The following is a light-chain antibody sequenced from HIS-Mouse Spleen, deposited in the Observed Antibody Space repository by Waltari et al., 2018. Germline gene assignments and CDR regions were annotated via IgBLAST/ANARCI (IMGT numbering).Light chain of an antibody. V-gene: IGKV3-11*01. CDR1: QSVSSY. CDR2: DAS. J-gene: IGKJ1*01. Sequence: EIVLTQSPATLSLSPGERATLSCSASQSVSSYLAWYQQKPGQAPRLLIYDASNGATGIPARFSGSGSGTDFTLTISSLEPEDFAVYYCQQRSNWPQWTFGQGTKVEIK. CDR3: QQRSNWPQWT.